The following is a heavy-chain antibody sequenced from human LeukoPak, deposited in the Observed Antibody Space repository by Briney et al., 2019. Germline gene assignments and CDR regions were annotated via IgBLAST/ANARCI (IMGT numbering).Heavy chain of an antibody. CDR1: GFTFSIYA. J-gene: IGHJ5*02. CDR2: LSDSGGAT. Sequence: GGSLRLSCAASGFTFSIYAMIWVRQAPGKGLEWVSALSDSGGATYYADSVKGRFTISRDNSKNTLYLQMNSLRAEDTAVYYCARTYSSGWYKKRENWFDPWGQGTLVTVSS. CDR3: ARTYSSGWYKKRENWFDP. V-gene: IGHV3-23*01. D-gene: IGHD6-19*01.